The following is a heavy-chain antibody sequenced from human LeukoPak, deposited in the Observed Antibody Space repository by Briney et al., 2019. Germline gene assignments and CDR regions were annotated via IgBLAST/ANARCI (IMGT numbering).Heavy chain of an antibody. Sequence: KPSETLSLTCTVSGGSISSYYWSWIRQPPGKGLEWIGYIYYSGSTYYNPSLKSRVTISVDTSKNQFSLKLSSVTAADTAVYYCASLTVWFGELLYFYWGQGTLVTVSS. CDR2: IYYSGST. J-gene: IGHJ4*02. CDR3: ASLTVWFGELLYFY. CDR1: GGSISSYY. V-gene: IGHV4-59*06. D-gene: IGHD3-10*01.